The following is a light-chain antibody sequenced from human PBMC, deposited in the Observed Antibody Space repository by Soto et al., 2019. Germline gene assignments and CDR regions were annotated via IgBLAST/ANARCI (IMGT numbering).Light chain of an antibody. J-gene: IGKJ4*01. CDR1: QSVSSY. Sequence: VVLTQSPGTLSLSPWDRASLSCRASQSVSSYLAWYQQKPGQAPRLLIYGASSRATGIPDRFSGSGSGTDFTLTISRLEPEDFAVYYCQQYGSSLTFGGGTKVDIK. V-gene: IGKV3-20*01. CDR2: GAS. CDR3: QQYGSSLT.